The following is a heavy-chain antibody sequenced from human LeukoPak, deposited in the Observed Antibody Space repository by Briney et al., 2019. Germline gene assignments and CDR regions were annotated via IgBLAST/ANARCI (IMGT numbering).Heavy chain of an antibody. Sequence: ASVKVSCKASGYTFTSYGISWVRQAPGQGLEWMGWISAYNGNTNYAQKLQGRVTMTTDTSTSTAYMELRSLRSDDTAAYYCARDPGSSSWYVGYYGMDVWGQGTTVTVSS. J-gene: IGHJ6*02. CDR2: ISAYNGNT. V-gene: IGHV1-18*01. D-gene: IGHD6-13*01. CDR3: ARDPGSSSWYVGYYGMDV. CDR1: GYTFTSYG.